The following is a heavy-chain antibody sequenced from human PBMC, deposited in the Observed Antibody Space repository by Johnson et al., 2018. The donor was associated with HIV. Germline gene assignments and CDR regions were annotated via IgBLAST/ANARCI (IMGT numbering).Heavy chain of an antibody. CDR3: AAGLVGAFDI. J-gene: IGHJ3*02. CDR1: GFSFSDYY. V-gene: IGHV3-66*01. Sequence: VQLVESGGGLVQPGGSLRLSCAASGFSFSDYYMSWIRQAPGKGLEWVSVIYSGGSTYYADSVKGRFTISRDNSKNTLYLQMNSLRAEDTAVYYCAAGLVGAFDIWGQGTMVTVSS. D-gene: IGHD6-6*01. CDR2: IYSGGST.